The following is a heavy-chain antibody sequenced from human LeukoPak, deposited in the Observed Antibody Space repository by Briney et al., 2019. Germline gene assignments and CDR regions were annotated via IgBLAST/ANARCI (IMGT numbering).Heavy chain of an antibody. Sequence: PGGSLRLSCEASGFTFATYGFHWVRQAPGKGLKWVAVIWYDGSKKYYADSLKGRLAISRDDSKNTLYLQMNSLRAEDTAVYYCARDYGLKYFDYWGQGTLVTVSS. J-gene: IGHJ4*02. CDR1: GFTFATYG. D-gene: IGHD4-17*01. CDR2: IWYDGSKK. V-gene: IGHV3-33*01. CDR3: ARDYGLKYFDY.